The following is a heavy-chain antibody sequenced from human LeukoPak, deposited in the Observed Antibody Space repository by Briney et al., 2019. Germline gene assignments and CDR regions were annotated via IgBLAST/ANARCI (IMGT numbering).Heavy chain of an antibody. D-gene: IGHD2-8*01. V-gene: IGHV3-21*01. CDR1: GFTFISYS. J-gene: IGHJ4*02. Sequence: PGGSLRLSCAASGFTFISYSMNWVRQAPGKGLEWVSSISSSSSYISYADSVKGRFTISRDNAKNSLYLQMNSLRAEDTAVYYCARAYGTNGYFQLPIDFWGQGTLVTVSS. CDR3: ARAYGTNGYFQLPIDF. CDR2: ISSSSSYI.